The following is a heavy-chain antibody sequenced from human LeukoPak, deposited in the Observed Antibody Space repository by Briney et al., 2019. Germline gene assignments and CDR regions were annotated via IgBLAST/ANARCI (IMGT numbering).Heavy chain of an antibody. CDR1: GYAFTSYD. CDR3: ATGTTHDFDY. Sequence: ASVRVSCKASGYAFTSYDINWVRQATGQGLEWMGWMNPNSGNTGYAQKFQGRVTMTRNTSVSTAYMELSSLRSEDTAVYYCATGTTHDFDYWGQGTLVTVSS. V-gene: IGHV1-8*01. CDR2: MNPNSGNT. J-gene: IGHJ4*02. D-gene: IGHD1-7*01.